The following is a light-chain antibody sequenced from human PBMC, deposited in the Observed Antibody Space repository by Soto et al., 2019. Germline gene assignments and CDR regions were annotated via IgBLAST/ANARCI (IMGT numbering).Light chain of an antibody. CDR3: QQYGTSEII. J-gene: IGKJ5*01. CDR2: DTS. Sequence: EFVLTQSPGTLSLSPGERATLSCRASQSLTNSFMAWYQQKPGQAPRLLIYDTSSRASGIPDRFSGSGSGTDFTLTISRLETEDFAVFYCQQYGTSEIIFGQGTRPEIK. V-gene: IGKV3-20*01. CDR1: QSLTNSF.